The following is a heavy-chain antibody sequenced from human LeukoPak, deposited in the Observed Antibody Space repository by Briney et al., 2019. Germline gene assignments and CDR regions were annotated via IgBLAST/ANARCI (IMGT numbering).Heavy chain of an antibody. CDR1: GGSISSYY. V-gene: IGHV4-4*07. J-gene: IGHJ6*02. CDR2: IYTSGST. D-gene: IGHD3-10*01. CDR3: ARAITMVRGVTIDLGMDV. Sequence: SETLSLTRTVSGGSISSYYWSWIRQPAGKGLEWIGRIYTSGSTNYNPSLKSRVTMSVDTSKNQFSLKLSTVTAADTAVYYCARAITMVRGVTIDLGMDVWGQGTTVTVSS.